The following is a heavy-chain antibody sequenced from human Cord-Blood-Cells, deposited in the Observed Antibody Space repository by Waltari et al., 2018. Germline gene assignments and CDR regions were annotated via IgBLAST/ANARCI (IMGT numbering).Heavy chain of an antibody. V-gene: IGHV1-18*01. J-gene: IGHJ1*01. CDR1: GYTFTSYG. Sequence: QVQLVQSGAEVKKPGASVKVSCKASGYTFTSYGISWVRQAPGQGLEWMGWISAYNGNTNYAQKLQGRVTMTTDTYTSTAYMELRSLRSDDTAVYYCARDERYCSSTSCYEYFQHWGQGTLVTVSS. CDR3: ARDERYCSSTSCYEYFQH. CDR2: ISAYNGNT. D-gene: IGHD2-2*01.